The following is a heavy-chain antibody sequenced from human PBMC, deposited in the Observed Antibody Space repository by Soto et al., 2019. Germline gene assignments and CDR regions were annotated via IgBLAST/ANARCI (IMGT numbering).Heavy chain of an antibody. Sequence: ASVKVSCKASGYTFTSYGISWVRQAPGQGLEWMGWISAYNGNTNYAQKLQGRVTMTTDTSTSTAYMELRSLRSDDTAVYYCARATSVSGSYGAFEDYGMDVWGQGPTVTVSS. CDR3: ARATSVSGSYGAFEDYGMDV. CDR2: ISAYNGNT. V-gene: IGHV1-18*01. J-gene: IGHJ6*02. D-gene: IGHD1-26*01. CDR1: GYTFTSYG.